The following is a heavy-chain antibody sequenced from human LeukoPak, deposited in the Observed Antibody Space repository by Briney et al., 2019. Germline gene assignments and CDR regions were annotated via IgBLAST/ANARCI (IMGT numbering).Heavy chain of an antibody. CDR3: AREEWLALDY. J-gene: IGHJ4*02. D-gene: IGHD6-19*01. CDR2: IRYDGVNK. V-gene: IGHV3-30*02. Sequence: GGSLRLSCAASAFTFSTYGMHWVRQAPGKGLEWVAFIRYDGVNKYYADSVKGRFTISRDNAKNTLYLQMNSLRAEDTAVYYCAREEWLALDYWGQGTLVTVSS. CDR1: AFTFSTYG.